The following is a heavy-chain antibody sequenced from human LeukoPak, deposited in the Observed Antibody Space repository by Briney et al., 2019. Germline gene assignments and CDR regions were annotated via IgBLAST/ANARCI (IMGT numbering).Heavy chain of an antibody. CDR1: GYTFTNYG. Sequence: GASVKVSCKASGYTFTNYGISWVRQAPGQGPEWMGWISAYNGNTNYAQKFQDRVTMTTDTSTNTAYMELRSLRSDDTVVYYCARVALAEGDYWGQGTLVTVSS. CDR2: ISAYNGNT. CDR3: ARVALAEGDY. J-gene: IGHJ4*02. V-gene: IGHV1-18*01.